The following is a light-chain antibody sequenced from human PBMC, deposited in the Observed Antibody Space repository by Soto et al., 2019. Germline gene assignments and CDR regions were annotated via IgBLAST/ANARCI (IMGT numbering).Light chain of an antibody. CDR1: QSVSSSY. CDR3: QQYGSSGYT. CDR2: GAS. Sequence: EIVLTQSPGTLSLSPGERATLSCRASQSVSSSYLAWYQQKPGQAPSLLIYGASSRATGITDRFSGSGSGTDFTLTISRLEPEDFAVYYCQQYGSSGYTFGQGTKLEI. V-gene: IGKV3-20*01. J-gene: IGKJ2*01.